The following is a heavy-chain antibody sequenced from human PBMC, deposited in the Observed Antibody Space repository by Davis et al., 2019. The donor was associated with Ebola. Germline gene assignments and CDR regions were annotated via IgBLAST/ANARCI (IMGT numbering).Heavy chain of an antibody. J-gene: IGHJ4*02. CDR2: ISAYNGNT. V-gene: IGHV1-18*01. D-gene: IGHD1-26*01. CDR3: ARAGEVVGATRGKWSDY. CDR1: GYTFTSYG. Sequence: ASVKVSCKASGYTFTSYGISWVRQAPGQGLEWMGWISAYNGNTNYAQKLQGRVTMTTDTSTSTAYMELRSLRSDDTAVYYCARAGEVVGATRGKWSDYWGQGTLVTVSS.